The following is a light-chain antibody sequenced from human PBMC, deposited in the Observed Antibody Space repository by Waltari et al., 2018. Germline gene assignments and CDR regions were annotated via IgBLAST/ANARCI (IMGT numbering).Light chain of an antibody. CDR1: TSNIGANL. CDR3: AAWDDRVRGRV. J-gene: IGLJ3*02. Sequence: QSVLTQPPSASGTPGQRVTISCSGSTSNIGANLVYWYQQLPGMAPKLLIYSNNQRPSGVPGRFSDSKSGTSASLAISGLRSEDEADYYCAAWDDRVRGRVFGGGTKLTVL. CDR2: SNN. V-gene: IGLV1-47*02.